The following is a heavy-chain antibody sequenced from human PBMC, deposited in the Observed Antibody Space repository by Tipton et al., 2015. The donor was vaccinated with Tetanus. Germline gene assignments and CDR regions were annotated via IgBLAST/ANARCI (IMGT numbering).Heavy chain of an antibody. Sequence: TLSLTCTVSGGSISSGGYYWTWIRQPPGKGLEWIGYLYDNGRTKYNPSPNSRVTISVDTPKKQLSLKLTSVTAADTAVYYCARDPWLDYWGQGTLVTVSS. CDR3: ARDPWLDY. CDR2: LYDNGRT. V-gene: IGHV4-61*08. J-gene: IGHJ4*02. CDR1: GGSISSGGYY.